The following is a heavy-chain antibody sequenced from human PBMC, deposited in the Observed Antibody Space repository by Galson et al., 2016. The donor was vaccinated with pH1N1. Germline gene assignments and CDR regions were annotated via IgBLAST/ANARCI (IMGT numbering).Heavy chain of an antibody. V-gene: IGHV1-3*01. CDR3: ARSTIFGVVIGWFDP. J-gene: IGHJ5*02. D-gene: IGHD3-3*01. CDR2: INAGNDNT. CDR1: EGKFSSYA. Sequence: SVKVSCKASEGKFSSYAFTWVRQAPGQRLQWMGWINAGNDNTKYSKKFQGRVTITRDTSASTVYMEMSSLRSEDTAVYYCARSTIFGVVIGWFDPWGQGTLITVSS.